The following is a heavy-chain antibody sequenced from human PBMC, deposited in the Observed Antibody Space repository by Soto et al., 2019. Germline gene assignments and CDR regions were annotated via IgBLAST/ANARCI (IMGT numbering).Heavy chain of an antibody. CDR2: INHPGSI. CDR3: ARGGISHWAYFYYMDV. CDR1: GGSLSDSF. V-gene: IGHV4-34*01. D-gene: IGHD2-21*01. J-gene: IGHJ6*03. Sequence: SETLSLTCVVSGGSLSDSFWSWIRQPPGMALEWIGEINHPGSINYNPSLKSRVTMSVDTSKNQFSLTLNSVTAADTATYYCARGGISHWAYFYYMDVWDRGTTVTVS.